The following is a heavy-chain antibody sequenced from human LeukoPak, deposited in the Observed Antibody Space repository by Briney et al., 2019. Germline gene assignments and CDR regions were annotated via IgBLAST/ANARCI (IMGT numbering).Heavy chain of an antibody. CDR3: ARLGANSLDY. Sequence: GESLKISCKGSGYSFTNYWIGWVRQLPGKALEWMGIIYPSDSDTRYSPSFQGQVTISADKSISTAYLQWSSLKASDTAMYFCARLGANSLDYWGQGTLVTVSS. CDR1: GYSFTNYW. D-gene: IGHD4/OR15-4a*01. V-gene: IGHV5-51*01. J-gene: IGHJ4*02. CDR2: IYPSDSDT.